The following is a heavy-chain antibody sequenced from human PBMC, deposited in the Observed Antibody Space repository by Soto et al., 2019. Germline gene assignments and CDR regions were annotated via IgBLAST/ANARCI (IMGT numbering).Heavy chain of an antibody. J-gene: IGHJ4*02. CDR2: INHSGFT. Sequence: PSETLSLTCGLSGGSFRGHYWSWIRQPPGKGLEWIAEINHSGFTNYNPSLKSRVTISRDTSTNQISLKLTSLTAADSALYYCARATVKVGATLFDFWGQGTLVTVSS. D-gene: IGHD1-26*01. V-gene: IGHV4-34*01. CDR1: GGSFRGHY. CDR3: ARATVKVGATLFDF.